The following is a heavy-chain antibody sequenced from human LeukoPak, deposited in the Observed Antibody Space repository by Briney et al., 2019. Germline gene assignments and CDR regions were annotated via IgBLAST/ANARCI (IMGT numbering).Heavy chain of an antibody. CDR1: GGTFSSYA. CDR3: ARGVPGGATIHYYYGMDV. J-gene: IGHJ6*04. CDR2: IIPIFGTA. D-gene: IGHD5-12*01. V-gene: IGHV1-69*01. Sequence: SVKVSCKASGGTFSSYAISWVRQAPGQGLEWKGGIIPIFGTANYAQKFQGRVTITADESTSTAYMELSSLRSEDTAVYYCARGVPGGATIHYYYGMDVWGKGTTVTVSS.